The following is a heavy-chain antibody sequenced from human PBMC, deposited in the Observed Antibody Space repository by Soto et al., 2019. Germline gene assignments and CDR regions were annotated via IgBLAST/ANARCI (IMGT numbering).Heavy chain of an antibody. CDR3: ARAFCGGDCYSPDAFDI. CDR2: IWYDGSNK. CDR1: GFTFSSYG. J-gene: IGHJ3*02. D-gene: IGHD2-21*01. Sequence: GESLKISCAASGFTFSSYGMHWVRQAPGKGLEWVAVIWYDGSNKYYADSVKGRFTISRDNSKNTLYLQMNSLRAEDPSVYYCARAFCGGDCYSPDAFDIWGQWTMVTVSS. V-gene: IGHV3-33*08.